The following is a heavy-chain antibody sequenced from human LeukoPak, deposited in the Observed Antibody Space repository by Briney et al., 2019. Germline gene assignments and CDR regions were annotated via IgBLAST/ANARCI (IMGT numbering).Heavy chain of an antibody. CDR3: ARDPISGFGLYAFDI. Sequence: KAGGSLRLSCAASGFTFISYEMNWVRQAPGKGLEWVSYISSSGNTIYYADSVKGRFTISRDNAKNSLYLQMSSLRAEDTATYYCARDPISGFGLYAFDIWGQGTMVTVSS. D-gene: IGHD3-10*01. J-gene: IGHJ3*02. CDR2: ISSSGNTI. CDR1: GFTFISYE. V-gene: IGHV3-48*03.